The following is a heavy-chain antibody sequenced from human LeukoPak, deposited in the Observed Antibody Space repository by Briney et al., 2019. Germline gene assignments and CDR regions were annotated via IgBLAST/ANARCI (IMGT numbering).Heavy chain of an antibody. CDR3: ARDRGVAPFDY. CDR1: GYTFTGYY. CDR2: INPNSGGT. V-gene: IGHV1-2*02. D-gene: IGHD3-3*01. Sequence: ASVKVSCKASGYTFTGYYMHWVRQAPGQGLEWMGWINPNSGGTNYAQKFQGRVTMTTDTSTTTAYMELRSLRSDDTAVYYCARDRGVAPFDYWGQGTLVTVSS. J-gene: IGHJ4*02.